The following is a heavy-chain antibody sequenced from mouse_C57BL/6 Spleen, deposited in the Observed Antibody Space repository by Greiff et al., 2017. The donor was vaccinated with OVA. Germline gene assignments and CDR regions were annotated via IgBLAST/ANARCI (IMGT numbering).Heavy chain of an antibody. V-gene: IGHV5-9*01. D-gene: IGHD2-3*01. CDR3: ARHGWQFDY. J-gene: IGHJ2*01. Sequence: DVHLVESGGGLVKPGGSLKLSCAASGFTFSSYTMSWVRQTPEKRLEWVATISGGGGNTYYPDSVKGRFTISRDNAKNTLYLQMSSLRSEDTALYYCARHGWQFDYWGQGTTLTVSS. CDR1: GFTFSSYT. CDR2: ISGGGGNT.